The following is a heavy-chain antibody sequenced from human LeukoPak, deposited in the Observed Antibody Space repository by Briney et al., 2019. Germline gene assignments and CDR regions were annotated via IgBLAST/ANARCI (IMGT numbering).Heavy chain of an antibody. J-gene: IGHJ6*04. Sequence: PGGSLRLSCAASGFTVSNYYMSWVRQAPGKGLEWVSYISSSGSTICYADSVKGRFTISRDNAKNSLYLQMNSLRAEDTAVYYCAELGITMIGGVWGKGTTVTISS. V-gene: IGHV3-11*04. D-gene: IGHD3-10*02. CDR3: AELGITMIGGV. CDR2: ISSSGSTI. CDR1: GFTVSNYY.